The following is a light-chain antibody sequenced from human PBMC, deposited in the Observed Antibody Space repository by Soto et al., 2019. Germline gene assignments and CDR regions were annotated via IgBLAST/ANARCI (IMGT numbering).Light chain of an antibody. J-gene: IGLJ3*02. V-gene: IGLV8-61*01. Sequence: QTVVTQEPSFSVSPGGTVTLTCGLSSGSVSTGSYPSWYQQTPGQSPRTLIYKTNTRSSGVPDRFSGSILGDKAALTITGAQGDDESHSYCSLYMHGGISVFGGGTKLTLL. CDR1: SGSVSTGSY. CDR3: SLYMHGGISV. CDR2: KTN.